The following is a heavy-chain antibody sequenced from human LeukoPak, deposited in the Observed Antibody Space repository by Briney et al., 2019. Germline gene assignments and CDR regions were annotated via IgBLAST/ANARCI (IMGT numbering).Heavy chain of an antibody. CDR1: GYTFTGYY. CDR3: AREMIAVAGTLKNDAFDI. D-gene: IGHD6-19*01. V-gene: IGHV1-2*02. Sequence: ASVKVSCKASGYTFTGYYMHWVRQAPGQGLEWMGWINPNSGGTNYAQKFQGRVTMTRDTSISTAYMELSRLRSDDTAVYYCAREMIAVAGTLKNDAFDIWGQGTMVTVSS. J-gene: IGHJ3*02. CDR2: INPNSGGT.